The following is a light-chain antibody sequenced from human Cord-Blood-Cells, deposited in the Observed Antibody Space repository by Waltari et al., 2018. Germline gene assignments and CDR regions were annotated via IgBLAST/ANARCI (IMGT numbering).Light chain of an antibody. CDR1: KDISNY. J-gene: IGKJ4*01. V-gene: IGKV1-33*01. CDR3: QQYDNLPPLT. Sequence: DIQMTQSPSSLSASVGDRVTITCQASKDISNYLNWYQQKPGKAPKLLIYDASNLETGVPSRFSGSGSGTDFTFTISSLQPEDIATYYCQQYDNLPPLTFGGGTKVVIK. CDR2: DAS.